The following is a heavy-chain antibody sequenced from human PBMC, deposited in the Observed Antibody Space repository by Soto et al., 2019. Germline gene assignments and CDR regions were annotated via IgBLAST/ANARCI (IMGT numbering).Heavy chain of an antibody. Sequence: EVQLVESGGGLVQPGGSLRLSCAASGFTFSAYAMSWVRRTPGKGLEWVSVISGTGTTTYYAGSVEGRFIISRDKTNNILFLQMNNLRAEDTAKDYCARANRFRSDYVSGSFDAWGQGTTVTVSS. D-gene: IGHD4-17*01. V-gene: IGHV3-23*04. J-gene: IGHJ6*01. CDR3: ARANRFRSDYVSGSFDA. CDR1: GFTFSAYA. CDR2: ISGTGTTT.